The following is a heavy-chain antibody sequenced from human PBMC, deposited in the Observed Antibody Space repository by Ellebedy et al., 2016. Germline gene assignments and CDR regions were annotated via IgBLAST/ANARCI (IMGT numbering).Heavy chain of an antibody. Sequence: ASVKVSXXASGYTFTSYAMHWVRQAPGQRLEWMGWINAGNGNTKYSQKFQGRVTITRDTSASTAYMELSSLRSEDTAVYYCARDRGYGDYYYFDYWGQGTLVTVSS. J-gene: IGHJ4*02. CDR2: INAGNGNT. V-gene: IGHV1-3*01. D-gene: IGHD4-17*01. CDR3: ARDRGYGDYYYFDY. CDR1: GYTFTSYA.